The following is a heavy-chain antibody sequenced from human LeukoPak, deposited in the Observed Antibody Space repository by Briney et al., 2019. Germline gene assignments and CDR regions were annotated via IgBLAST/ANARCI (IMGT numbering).Heavy chain of an antibody. CDR2: IYYSGST. J-gene: IGHJ4*02. CDR3: ARGGGPNPYYFDY. V-gene: IGHV4-59*01. CDR1: GGSISSYY. Sequence: SETQSLTCTVSGGSISSYYWSWIRQPPGKGLEWIGYIYYSGSTNYNPSLKSRVTISVDTSKNQFSLKLSSVTAADTAVYYCARGGGPNPYYFDYWGQGTLVTVSS.